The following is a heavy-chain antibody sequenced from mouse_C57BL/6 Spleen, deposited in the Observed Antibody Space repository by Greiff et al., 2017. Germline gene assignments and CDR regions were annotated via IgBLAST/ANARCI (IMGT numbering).Heavy chain of an antibody. Sequence: EVNVVESGGDLVKPGGSLKLSCAASGFTFSSYGMSWVRQTPDKRLEWVATISSGGSYTYYPDSVKGRFTIYRDNAKNTLYLQMSSLKSEDTAMYYCARRETDVDYWGQGTTLTVSS. J-gene: IGHJ2*01. CDR1: GFTFSSYG. V-gene: IGHV5-6*02. CDR2: ISSGGSYT. CDR3: ARRETDVDY.